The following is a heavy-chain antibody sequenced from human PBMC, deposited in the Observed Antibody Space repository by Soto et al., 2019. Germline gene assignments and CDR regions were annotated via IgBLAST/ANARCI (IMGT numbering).Heavy chain of an antibody. CDR1: ELTFSNYG. Sequence: QVQLVESGGGVVQPGRSLRLSCAASELTFSNYGMHWVHQAPGKGLECVAVILNDGSNRYHADSVKDRFTISRDNSKNTLYLQMNSLRAEDTAVYYCARDDEYSGNGMDVWGQGTTVTVS. CDR3: ARDDEYSGNGMDV. J-gene: IGHJ6*02. V-gene: IGHV3-33*01. CDR2: ILNDGSNR. D-gene: IGHD3-10*01.